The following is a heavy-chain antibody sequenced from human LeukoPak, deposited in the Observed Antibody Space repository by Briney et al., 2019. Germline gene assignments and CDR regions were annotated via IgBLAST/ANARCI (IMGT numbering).Heavy chain of an antibody. D-gene: IGHD3-22*01. V-gene: IGHV4-61*02. CDR1: GGSISSGSYY. Sequence: SETLSLTCTVSGGSISSGSYYWNWIRQPAGKGLEWIGRIYSSGSTNYNPSLKSRVTISVDTSKNQFSLPLRSVTAADTAVYYCARETHYYYDTSGHYDGWGQGTLVTVSS. CDR2: IYSSGST. J-gene: IGHJ4*02. CDR3: ARETHYYYDTSGHYDG.